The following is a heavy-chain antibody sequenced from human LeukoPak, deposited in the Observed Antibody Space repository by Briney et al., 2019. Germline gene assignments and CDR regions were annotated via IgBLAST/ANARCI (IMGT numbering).Heavy chain of an antibody. CDR2: ISYDGSNNK. CDR3: ARGEYYGSGSLNY. V-gene: IGHV3-30*04. CDR1: GFTFRSYD. J-gene: IGHJ4*02. Sequence: GRSLRLSCAASGFTFRSYDMHWVRQAPGKGLEWVAVISYDGSNNKYYADSVKGRFTISRDNSKNTLYLQMNSLRAEDAAVYYCARGEYYGSGSLNYWGQGTLVTVSS. D-gene: IGHD3-10*01.